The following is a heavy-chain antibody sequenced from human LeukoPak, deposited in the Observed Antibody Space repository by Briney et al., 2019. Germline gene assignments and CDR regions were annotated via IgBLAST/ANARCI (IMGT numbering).Heavy chain of an antibody. CDR2: IYYSGST. CDR1: GGSISSSSYY. J-gene: IGHJ4*02. D-gene: IGHD2-15*01. CDR3: ARDIPGFFSEERRLPDCSGGSCVDY. V-gene: IGHV4-39*07. Sequence: PSETLSLTCTVSGGSISSSSYYWGWIRQPPGKGLEWIGSIYYSGSTYYNPSLKSRVSISVDTSKNQFSLKLSSVTAADTAVYYCARDIPGFFSEERRLPDCSGGSCVDYWGQGTLVTVSS.